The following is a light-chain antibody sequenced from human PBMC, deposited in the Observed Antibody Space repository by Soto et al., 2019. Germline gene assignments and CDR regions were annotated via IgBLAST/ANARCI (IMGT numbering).Light chain of an antibody. J-gene: IGKJ1*01. CDR2: AAS. CDR1: QSISIY. CDR3: QQSFSIPSWT. V-gene: IGKV1-39*01. Sequence: DIQMTQSPSSLSASVGDRVTITCRASQSISIYLNWYQQKPGRAPKLLISAASNLQSGVPSRFSGSGSGTDFTLTISSLQPEDFATYYCQQSFSIPSWTFGQGTRVEIK.